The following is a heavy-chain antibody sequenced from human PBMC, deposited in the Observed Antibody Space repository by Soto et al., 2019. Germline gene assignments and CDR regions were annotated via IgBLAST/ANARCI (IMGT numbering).Heavy chain of an antibody. V-gene: IGHV1-69*08. J-gene: IGHJ4*02. D-gene: IGHD3-16*02. Sequence: QVQLVQSGAEVKKPGSSVKVSCKASGGTFSSYTISWGRQAPGQGLEWMGRIIPILGIANYAQKFQGRVTITADKSTSTAYMELSSLRSEDTAVYYCARDRDYIWGSYRYNSFDYWGQGTLVTVSS. CDR1: GGTFSSYT. CDR3: ARDRDYIWGSYRYNSFDY. CDR2: IIPILGIA.